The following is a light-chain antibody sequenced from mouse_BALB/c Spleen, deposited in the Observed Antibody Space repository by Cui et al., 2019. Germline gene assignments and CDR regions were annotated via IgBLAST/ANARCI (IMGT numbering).Light chain of an antibody. CDR2: STS. CDR3: QQRSSYPFT. CDR1: SSVSY. Sequence: QIALTQSPAIMSAPPGEKVTITCSASSSVSYMHWFQQKPGTSPKLWIYSTSKLASGVPARFSGSGSGTSYSLTISRMEAEDAATYYCQQRSSYPFTFGSGTKLEIK. J-gene: IGKJ4*01. V-gene: IGKV4-57*01.